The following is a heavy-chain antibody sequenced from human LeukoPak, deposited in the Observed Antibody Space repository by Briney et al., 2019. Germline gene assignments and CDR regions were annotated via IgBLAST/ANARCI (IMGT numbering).Heavy chain of an antibody. CDR2: IRYDGSKK. Sequence: PGGSLRLSCAASGFTFSSYGMHWVRQAPGKGLEWVAFIRYDGSKKYYADSVKGRFTISRDNSKNTLYLQMNSLRAEDTAVYYCARGTYYYGSGSFLGGGYWGQGTLVTVSS. V-gene: IGHV3-30*02. CDR3: ARGTYYYGSGSFLGGGY. D-gene: IGHD3-10*01. CDR1: GFTFSSYG. J-gene: IGHJ4*02.